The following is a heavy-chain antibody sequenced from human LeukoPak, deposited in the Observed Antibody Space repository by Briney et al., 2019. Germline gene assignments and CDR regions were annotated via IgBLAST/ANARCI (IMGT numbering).Heavy chain of an antibody. V-gene: IGHV3-23*01. CDR3: AREMTIITYSFDS. CDR2: ISASGSAT. J-gene: IGHJ4*02. D-gene: IGHD5-24*01. CDR1: GFIFSNYG. Sequence: PGGSLRLSCAASGFIFSNYGMNWVRQAPGKGLEWVAAISASGSATSYADSVRGRFTISRDNSKNTLYLQMNSLRAEDTAVYYCAREMTIITYSFDSWGQGTLVTVSS.